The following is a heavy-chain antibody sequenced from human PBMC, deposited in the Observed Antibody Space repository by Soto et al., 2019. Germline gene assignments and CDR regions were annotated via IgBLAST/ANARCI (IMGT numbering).Heavy chain of an antibody. Sequence: GGSRRLSCAASGFTFSDYYMSWIRQAPGKGREWVSYISDSGSTISYADSVKGRFTISRDNSKTKNSLYLQMNSLRAEDTAVYYCARSLPYDFWSGYPNWFDPWGQGTLVTVSS. D-gene: IGHD3-3*01. CDR1: GFTFSDYY. CDR2: ISDSGSTI. CDR3: ARSLPYDFWSGYPNWFDP. V-gene: IGHV3-11*01. J-gene: IGHJ5*02.